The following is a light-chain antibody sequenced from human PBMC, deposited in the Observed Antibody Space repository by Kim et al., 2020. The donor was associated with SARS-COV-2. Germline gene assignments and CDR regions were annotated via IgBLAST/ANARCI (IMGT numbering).Light chain of an antibody. CDR1: QNISTW. CDR3: QHYSRFPYT. J-gene: IGKJ2*01. V-gene: IGKV1-5*03. Sequence: SASVGDRVTITCRASQNISTWLAWYQQKPGKAPKLLLYLASTLESGVPSRFSGSGSGTEFTLTIDSLQPDDFATYYCQHYSRFPYTFGQGTKLEI. CDR2: LAS.